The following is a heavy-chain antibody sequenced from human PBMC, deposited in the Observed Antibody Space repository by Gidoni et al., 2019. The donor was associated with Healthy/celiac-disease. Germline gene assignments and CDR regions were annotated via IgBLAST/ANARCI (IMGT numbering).Heavy chain of an antibody. J-gene: IGHJ4*02. CDR2: INHSGST. CDR1: GGSSSGYY. V-gene: IGHV4-34*01. CDR3: AGRGYYGSGSYYDPNDY. Sequence: QVQLQQWGAGLLKPSETLSLTCAVYGGSSSGYYWSWIRQPPGKGLEWIGEINHSGSTNYNPSLKSRVTISVDTSKNQFSLKLSSVTAADTAVYYCAGRGYYGSGSYYDPNDYWGQGTLVTVSS. D-gene: IGHD3-10*01.